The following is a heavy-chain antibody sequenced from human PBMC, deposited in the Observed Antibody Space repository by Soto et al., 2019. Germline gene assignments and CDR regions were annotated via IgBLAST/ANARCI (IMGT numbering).Heavy chain of an antibody. V-gene: IGHV4-61*01. CDR1: GGSVSSGSYY. D-gene: IGHD6-13*01. CDR2: IYYSGST. Sequence: SETLSLTCTVSGGSVSSGSYYWSWIRQPPGKGLEWIGYIYYSGSTNYNPSLKSRATISVDTSKNQFSLKLSSVTAADTAVYYCARFGGSSSWYGVGYYYYGMDVWGQGTTVTVSS. CDR3: ARFGGSSSWYGVGYYYYGMDV. J-gene: IGHJ6*02.